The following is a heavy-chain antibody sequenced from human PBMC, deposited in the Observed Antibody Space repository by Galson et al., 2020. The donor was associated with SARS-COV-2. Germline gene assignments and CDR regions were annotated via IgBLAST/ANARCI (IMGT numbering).Heavy chain of an antibody. J-gene: IGHJ3*02. V-gene: IGHV3-7*01. D-gene: IGHD3-22*01. CDR2: IMGDGSEK. CDR3: VGSYYYDPDALDI. CDR1: GFSFSNYW. Sequence: GGSLRLSCAASGFSFSNYWMSWVRQAPGKGLEWVANIMGDGSEKDYVDSVKGRFTMSRDNAKNSLYLEMNSLRAEDTAVYYCVGSYYYDPDALDIWGQGTMVTVSS.